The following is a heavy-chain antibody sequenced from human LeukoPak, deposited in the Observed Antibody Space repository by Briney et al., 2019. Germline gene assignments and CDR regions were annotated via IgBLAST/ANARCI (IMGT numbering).Heavy chain of an antibody. CDR3: AKDMDGGNSGGLDY. Sequence: GGSLRLSCAVSGITLSNYGMSWVRQAPGKGLEWVAGISDSGGRTNYADSVKGRFTISRDNAKNSLYLQMNSLRAEDTALYYCAKDMDGGNSGGLDYWGQGTLVTVSS. D-gene: IGHD4-23*01. CDR2: ISDSGGRT. J-gene: IGHJ4*02. CDR1: GITLSNYG. V-gene: IGHV3-23*01.